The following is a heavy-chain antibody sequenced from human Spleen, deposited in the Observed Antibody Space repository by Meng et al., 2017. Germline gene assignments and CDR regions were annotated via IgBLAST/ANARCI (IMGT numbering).Heavy chain of an antibody. CDR2: IYPADSDT. D-gene: IGHD1-26*01. CDR3: ARQAGGSLGY. CDR1: GYSFTNYW. J-gene: IGHJ4*02. V-gene: IGHV5-51*01. Sequence: GESLKISCKRSGYSFTNYWIGWVRQMPGKGLEWMWSIYPADSDTKYSPSFQGQVTISADKSLSTAYLQWSSLKASDTAMYYCARQAGGSLGYWGQGTLVTVSS.